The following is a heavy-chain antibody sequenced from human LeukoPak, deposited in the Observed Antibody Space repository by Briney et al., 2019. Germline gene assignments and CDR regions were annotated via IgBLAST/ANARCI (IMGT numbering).Heavy chain of an antibody. D-gene: IGHD3-16*01. CDR2: ISGSGDIT. CDR1: GFTFSSYA. CDR3: AKVTGGDMITYGGVDY. J-gene: IGHJ4*02. V-gene: IGHV3-23*01. Sequence: HSGGSLRLSCAASGFTFSSYAMTWVRQAPGKGLEWVSAISGSGDITYYADSVKGRFTLSRDNSQNTLFLQMDSLRVDDTAVHYCAKVTGGDMITYGGVDYWGQGPLVTVSS.